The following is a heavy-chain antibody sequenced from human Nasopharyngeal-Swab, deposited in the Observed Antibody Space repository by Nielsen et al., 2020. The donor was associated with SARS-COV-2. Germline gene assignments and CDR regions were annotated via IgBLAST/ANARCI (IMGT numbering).Heavy chain of an antibody. Sequence: ASVKVSCKPSGYTFTDYYMHWVRQAPAQGLEWMGWMNPHNGGTNYGQKFQGRVTMTRDTSISTGYMELRRLRPDDTGVYYCARRGSPRIVDALDIWGQGTMVTVSS. CDR1: GYTFTDYY. D-gene: IGHD2-15*01. CDR2: MNPHNGGT. V-gene: IGHV1-2*02. CDR3: ARRGSPRIVDALDI. J-gene: IGHJ3*02.